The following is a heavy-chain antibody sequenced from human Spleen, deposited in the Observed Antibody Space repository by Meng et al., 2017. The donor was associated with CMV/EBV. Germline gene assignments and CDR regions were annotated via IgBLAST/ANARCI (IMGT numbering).Heavy chain of an antibody. V-gene: IGHV3-23*01. J-gene: IGHJ6*02. D-gene: IGHD6-13*01. CDR2: ISGSGATT. Sequence: GESLKISCAASGFTFKNYAMNWVRQAPGKGLEWVSGISGSGATTYYADSVKGRLTISRDNSKNTLFLQMNSLRAEDTAVYYCAKVPTVAAAGTSFMYYYGMDVWGQGTTVTVSS. CDR1: GFTFKNYA. CDR3: AKVPTVAAAGTSFMYYYGMDV.